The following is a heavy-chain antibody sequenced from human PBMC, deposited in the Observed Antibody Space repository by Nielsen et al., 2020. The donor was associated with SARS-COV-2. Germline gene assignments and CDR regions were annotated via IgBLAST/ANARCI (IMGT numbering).Heavy chain of an antibody. CDR1: GYTFTGYY. J-gene: IGHJ6*02. V-gene: IGHV1-2*06. D-gene: IGHD6-13*01. Sequence: ASVKVSCKASGYTFTGYYMHWVRQAPGQGLEWMGRINPNSGGTNYAQKFQGRVTMTRDTSISTAYMELSRLRSDDTAVYYCARPDSSSWPNYYYYGMDVWGQGTTVTVSS. CDR2: INPNSGGT. CDR3: ARPDSSSWPNYYYYGMDV.